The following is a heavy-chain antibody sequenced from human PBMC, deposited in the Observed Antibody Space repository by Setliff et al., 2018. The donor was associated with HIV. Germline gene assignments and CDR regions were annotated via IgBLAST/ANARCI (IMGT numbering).Heavy chain of an antibody. CDR2: TKFDGSES. J-gene: IGHJ5*02. D-gene: IGHD4-4*01. Sequence: ETLSLTCAVYGGSFSSNKYWGWIRQPPGKGLEWVSNTKFDGSESYYVDSVKGRFTISRDNAKNSLYLQMNSLRAEDTAVYNCARGAPIQLWFDQWGQGTLVTV. V-gene: IGHV3-7*01. CDR1: GGSFSSNK. CDR3: ARGAPIQLWFDQ.